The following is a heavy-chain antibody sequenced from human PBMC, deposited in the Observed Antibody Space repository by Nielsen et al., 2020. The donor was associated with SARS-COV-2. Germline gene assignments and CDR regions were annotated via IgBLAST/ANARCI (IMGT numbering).Heavy chain of an antibody. CDR1: GFTFANYA. D-gene: IGHD2-15*01. Sequence: GESLKISCAASGFTFANYAMSWVRQAPGKGLEWLSSISGGGHSRYYGDSLKGRFTISRDNSKNTLYLQVSSLRAEDTAVYYCAKDRSGNPPTGIDYWGQGTLVTVSS. V-gene: IGHV3-23*01. CDR3: AKDRSGNPPTGIDY. J-gene: IGHJ4*02. CDR2: ISGGGHSR.